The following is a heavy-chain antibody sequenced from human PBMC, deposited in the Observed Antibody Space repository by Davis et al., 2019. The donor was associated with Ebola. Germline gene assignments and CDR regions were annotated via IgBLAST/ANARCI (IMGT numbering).Heavy chain of an antibody. CDR2: MNPNSGIT. V-gene: IGHV1-8*02. Sequence: AASVKVSCKASGYTFTGYYIHWVRQAPGQGLEWMGWMNPNSGITGYAQKFQGRVTMTRNTSISTAYMELSRLRSDDTAVYYCAAEVLSTYYYGMDVWGQGTTVTVSS. CDR1: GYTFTGYY. D-gene: IGHD3-9*01. J-gene: IGHJ6*02. CDR3: AAEVLSTYYYGMDV.